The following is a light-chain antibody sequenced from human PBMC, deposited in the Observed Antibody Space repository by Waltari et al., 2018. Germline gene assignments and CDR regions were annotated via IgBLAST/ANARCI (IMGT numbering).Light chain of an antibody. CDR1: TSNIGNNY. V-gene: IGLV1-51*01. Sequence: QSVLTPPPSVSAAPGQKVTISSSGSTSNIGNNYVSWPPQLPGTAPKVLIYDNNKRPSGIPDRFSGSKSGTSATLGIAGLQTGDEADYYCGTWDSSLSAVVFGGGTKLTVV. CDR3: GTWDSSLSAVV. CDR2: DNN. J-gene: IGLJ2*01.